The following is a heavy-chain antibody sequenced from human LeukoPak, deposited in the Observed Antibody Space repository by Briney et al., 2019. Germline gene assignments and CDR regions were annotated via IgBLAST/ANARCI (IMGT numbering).Heavy chain of an antibody. CDR1: GFTVSSNY. CDR2: INGGGDKT. D-gene: IGHD1-26*01. Sequence: GGSLRLSCAASGFTVSSNYMSWVRQAPVKGLEWVSGINGGGDKTYYRDSVKGRITISRDNSKNTLYLQMNSLRAEDTAIYYCAKSRGSTLFDSWGQGTLVTVSS. J-gene: IGHJ4*02. CDR3: AKSRGSTLFDS. V-gene: IGHV3-23*01.